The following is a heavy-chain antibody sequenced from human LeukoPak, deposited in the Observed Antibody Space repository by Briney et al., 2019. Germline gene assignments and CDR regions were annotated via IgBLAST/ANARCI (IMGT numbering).Heavy chain of an antibody. CDR2: IKSKIDGGTT. J-gene: IGHJ6*03. CDR3: TTDHQTTVSPYYYYYYMDV. CDR1: GFTFSSYA. D-gene: IGHD4-11*01. Sequence: KSGGSLRLSCAASGFTFSSYAMNWVRQAPGKGLEWVGRIKSKIDGGTTDYAAPVKGRFTISRDDSKNTLYLQMNSLKTEDTAVYYCTTDHQTTVSPYYYYYYMDVWGKGTTVTVSS. V-gene: IGHV3-15*01.